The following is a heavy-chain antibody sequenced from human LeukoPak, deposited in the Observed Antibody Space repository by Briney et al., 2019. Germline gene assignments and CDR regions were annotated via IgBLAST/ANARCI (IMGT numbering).Heavy chain of an antibody. Sequence: PGGSLRLSCAASGFTFSSYAMTWVRQAPGKELEWVSGISGSGGSTYYADSVKGRFTISRDNSKNTLYLQMNSLRAEDTAVYYCAKAAGTSWYFYHYMDVWGKGTTVTVSS. J-gene: IGHJ6*03. D-gene: IGHD6-13*01. CDR3: AKAAGTSWYFYHYMDV. CDR1: GFTFSSYA. CDR2: ISGSGGST. V-gene: IGHV3-23*01.